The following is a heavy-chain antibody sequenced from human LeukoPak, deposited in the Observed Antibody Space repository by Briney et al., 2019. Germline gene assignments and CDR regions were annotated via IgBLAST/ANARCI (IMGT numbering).Heavy chain of an antibody. CDR1: GSTFSSYG. CDR3: ASTSGWYEPIDY. Sequence: GGSLRLSCAAPGSTFSSYGMHWVRQAPGKGLEWVAVIWYDGSNKYYADSVKGRFTISRDNSKNTLYLQMNSLRAEDTAVYYCASTSGWYEPIDYWGQGTLVTVSS. J-gene: IGHJ4*02. D-gene: IGHD6-19*01. CDR2: IWYDGSNK. V-gene: IGHV3-33*01.